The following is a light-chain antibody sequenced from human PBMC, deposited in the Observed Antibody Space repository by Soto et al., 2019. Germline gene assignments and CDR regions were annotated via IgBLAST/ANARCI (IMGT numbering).Light chain of an antibody. V-gene: IGKV1-5*03. CDR2: KAS. CDR3: QQYYDYPWT. CDR1: QSISSW. J-gene: IGKJ1*01. Sequence: DLQMTQSPSTLSASVGDRVTITCRASQSISSWLAWYQQKPGKAPKXLIYKASTLESGVPSRFSVSGSGTEFTLTISSLQPDDGGRYDCQQYYDYPWTFGQGTKVDI.